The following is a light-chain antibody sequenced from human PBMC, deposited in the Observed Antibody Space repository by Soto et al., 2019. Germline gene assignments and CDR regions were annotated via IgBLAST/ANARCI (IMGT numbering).Light chain of an antibody. J-gene: IGKJ1*01. CDR2: KAS. CDR1: RSIGDW. Sequence: DIQMTQSPSTLSASVGDRVTIICRASRSIGDWLAWYQQKPGKAPNLLIYKASSLESGVPSRFSGSGSGTEFTVTISSLQPEDFATYYCQQFNSYPWTFGQGTKVNIK. V-gene: IGKV1-5*03. CDR3: QQFNSYPWT.